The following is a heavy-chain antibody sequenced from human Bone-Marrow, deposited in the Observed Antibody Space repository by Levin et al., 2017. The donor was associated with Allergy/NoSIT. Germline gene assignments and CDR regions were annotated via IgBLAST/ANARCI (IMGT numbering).Heavy chain of an antibody. Sequence: RTSETLSLTCSVSGGYISSSNYYWGWIRQPPGKGLECIGSMYYSGRTYYNPSLKSRVTMSVDTSKNQLSLKLNSVTAADTAVYYCARQAWILRSIDYWGQGTPVTVSS. CDR3: ARQAWILRSIDY. D-gene: IGHD4-17*01. J-gene: IGHJ4*02. CDR2: MYYSGRT. CDR1: GGYISSSNYY. V-gene: IGHV4-39*01.